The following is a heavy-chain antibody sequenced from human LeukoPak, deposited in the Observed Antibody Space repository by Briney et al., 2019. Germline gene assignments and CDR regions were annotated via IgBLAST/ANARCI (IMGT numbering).Heavy chain of an antibody. J-gene: IGHJ4*02. CDR3: ARDFWSGYDY. D-gene: IGHD3-3*01. CDR1: GFTFSSYS. CDR2: ISSSSTTI. Sequence: PGGSLTLSCAVSGFTFSSYSMNWVRQAPGKGLEWVSYISSSSTTIRYADSVKGRFTISRDNAKNSLYLQMNSLKAEDTAVYYCARDFWSGYDYWGQGTLVTVSS. V-gene: IGHV3-48*01.